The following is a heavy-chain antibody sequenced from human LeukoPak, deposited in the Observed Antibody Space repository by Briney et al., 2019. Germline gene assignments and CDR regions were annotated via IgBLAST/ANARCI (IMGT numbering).Heavy chain of an antibody. D-gene: IGHD6-13*01. V-gene: IGHV3-21*01. CDR2: ISSSSSYI. CDR3: ARDVIAAAGTFDY. Sequence: GGSLRLSCAASGFTFSSYSMNWVRQAPGMGLEWVSSISSSSSYIYYADSVKGRFTISRDNAKNSLYLQMNSLRAEDTAVYYCARDVIAAAGTFDYWGQGTLVTVSS. CDR1: GFTFSSYS. J-gene: IGHJ4*02.